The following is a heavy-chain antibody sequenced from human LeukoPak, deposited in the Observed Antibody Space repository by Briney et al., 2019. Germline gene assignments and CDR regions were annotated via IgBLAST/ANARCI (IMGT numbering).Heavy chain of an antibody. Sequence: SETLSLTCTVCGDSISSGDYYWSWIRQPAGKGLEGIGRISSSGSTNYNPSLKSRVTISVDTSKNQFSLKLSSVTAADTAVYFCARGPYSYDSSGAFDIWGQGTMVTVSS. D-gene: IGHD3-22*01. J-gene: IGHJ3*02. CDR1: GDSISSGDYY. CDR2: ISSSGST. V-gene: IGHV4-61*02. CDR3: ARGPYSYDSSGAFDI.